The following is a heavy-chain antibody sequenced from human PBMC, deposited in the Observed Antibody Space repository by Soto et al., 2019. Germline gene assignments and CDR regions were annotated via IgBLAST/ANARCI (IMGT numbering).Heavy chain of an antibody. D-gene: IGHD3-10*01. V-gene: IGHV3-66*01. Sequence: EVQAVESGGGLVQPGGSLRLSCAASGFTVSSKYMGWVRQGPGKGLECVSVFYSAGRIHYADSVKGRFTISRDNSGTTLYLQMNSLRAEDTAVYYCASYYGSGGNYYFFDVWGKGTTVTVSS. J-gene: IGHJ6*03. CDR3: ASYYGSGGNYYFFDV. CDR2: FYSAGRI. CDR1: GFTVSSKY.